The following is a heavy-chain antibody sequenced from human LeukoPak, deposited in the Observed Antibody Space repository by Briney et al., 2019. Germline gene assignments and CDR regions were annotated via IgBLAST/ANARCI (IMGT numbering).Heavy chain of an antibody. Sequence: PGGSLRLSCAASGFTFSSYEMNWVRQAPGKGLEWVSYISSSGSTIYYADSVKGRFTISRDNAKNSLYLQMNSLRAEDTAVYYCAREFVVDWFDPWGQGTLVTVS. CDR3: AREFVVDWFDP. D-gene: IGHD2-2*01. J-gene: IGHJ5*02. CDR2: ISSSGSTI. CDR1: GFTFSSYE. V-gene: IGHV3-48*03.